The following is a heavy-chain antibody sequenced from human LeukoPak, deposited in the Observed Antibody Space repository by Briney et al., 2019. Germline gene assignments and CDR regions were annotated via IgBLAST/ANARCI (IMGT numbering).Heavy chain of an antibody. Sequence: PGRSLRLSCAASGFTFDDYAMHWVRQAPGKGLEWVSGISWNSGSIGYADSVKGRFTISRDNAKNSLYLQMNSLRAEDTALYYCFIAAAPPGDFDYWGQGTLVTVSS. D-gene: IGHD6-13*01. V-gene: IGHV3-9*01. CDR1: GFTFDDYA. CDR2: ISWNSGSI. CDR3: FIAAAPPGDFDY. J-gene: IGHJ4*02.